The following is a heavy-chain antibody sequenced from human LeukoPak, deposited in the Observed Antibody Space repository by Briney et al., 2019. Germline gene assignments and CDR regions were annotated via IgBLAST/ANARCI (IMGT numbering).Heavy chain of an antibody. CDR1: GYNFISYY. J-gene: IGHJ3*02. V-gene: IGHV1-46*01. Sequence: GASVKVSSKASGYNFISYYMHWVRQAPGQGLEWMGIINPSGGSTTYAQKFQGRVTMTRDTSTSTVYMELSSLRSEDTAVYYCARVGVFGPFDIWGQGTMVTVSS. CDR3: ARVGVFGPFDI. D-gene: IGHD3-16*01. CDR2: INPSGGST.